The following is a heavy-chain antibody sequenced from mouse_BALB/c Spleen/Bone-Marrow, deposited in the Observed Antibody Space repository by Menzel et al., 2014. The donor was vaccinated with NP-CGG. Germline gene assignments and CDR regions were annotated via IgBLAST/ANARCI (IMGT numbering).Heavy chain of an antibody. Sequence: GSELVRPGASVKLSCKASGYTFTSYWMHWVKQRPGQGLEWIGNNYPGSGSTNYDEKFKSKATLTVDTSSGTAYMQLSSLTSEDSAVYFCTREDRDWYLDVWGAGTTVTVSS. CDR2: NYPGSGST. J-gene: IGHJ1*01. V-gene: IGHV1S22*01. CDR1: GYTFTSYW. CDR3: TREDRDWYLDV.